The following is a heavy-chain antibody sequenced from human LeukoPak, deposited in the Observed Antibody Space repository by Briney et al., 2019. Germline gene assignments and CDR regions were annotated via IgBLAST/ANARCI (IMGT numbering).Heavy chain of an antibody. CDR3: ARKLRDSSGWYHFDC. J-gene: IGHJ4*02. CDR1: GDSISNYY. CDR2: IYPSGST. Sequence: SETLSLTCTVSGDSISNYYWSWIRQPAGKGLEWIGSIYPSGSTNYNASLKSRITMSVDTSKNQFSLRLSSVTAADTAVYYCARKLRDSSGWYHFDCWGQGTLVTVSS. D-gene: IGHD6-19*01. V-gene: IGHV4-4*07.